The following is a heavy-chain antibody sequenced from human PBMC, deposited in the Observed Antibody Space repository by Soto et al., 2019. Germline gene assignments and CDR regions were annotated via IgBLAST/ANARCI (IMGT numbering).Heavy chain of an antibody. CDR2: INPSGGST. Sequence: QVQLVQSGAEVKKPGASVKVSCKASGYTFTSYYMHWVRQAPGQGLEWMGIINPSGGSTSYAQKFQGRVTMTRDTSTSTVYMELSSLRSEDTAVYYCARAAGEIQLWLVPPHFDYWGQGTLVTVSS. CDR1: GYTFTSYY. J-gene: IGHJ4*02. V-gene: IGHV1-46*01. CDR3: ARAAGEIQLWLVPPHFDY. D-gene: IGHD5-18*01.